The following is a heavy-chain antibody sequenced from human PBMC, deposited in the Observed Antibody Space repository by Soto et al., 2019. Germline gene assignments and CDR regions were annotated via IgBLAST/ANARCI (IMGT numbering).Heavy chain of an antibody. CDR1: GFTFSNYW. J-gene: IGHJ4*02. D-gene: IGHD6-19*01. CDR2: INQDGGDK. Sequence: EVQLVESGGGLVQPGGSLRLSCAVSGFTFSNYWMRWVRQAPGKGLEWVANINQDGGDKYYVDSVKGRFTISRDNAKDSLYLQMNSLRVEDLGSYYCARDRLARADCWGQGILVTVSS. CDR3: ARDRLARADC. V-gene: IGHV3-7*01.